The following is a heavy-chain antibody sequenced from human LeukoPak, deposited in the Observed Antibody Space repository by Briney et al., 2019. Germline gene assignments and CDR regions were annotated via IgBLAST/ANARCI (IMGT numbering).Heavy chain of an antibody. J-gene: IGHJ4*02. CDR3: AKGEYNTSPIDH. D-gene: IGHD1-14*01. CDR2: IRYDGSNK. Sequence: PGGSLRLSCAASGFTFSTYGMHWVRQAPGKGLEWVAFIRYDGSNKYYADSVKGRFTISRDNAKSTLYLQMNSLRAEDTAVYYCAKGEYNTSPIDHWGQGTLVTVSS. V-gene: IGHV3-30*02. CDR1: GFTFSTYG.